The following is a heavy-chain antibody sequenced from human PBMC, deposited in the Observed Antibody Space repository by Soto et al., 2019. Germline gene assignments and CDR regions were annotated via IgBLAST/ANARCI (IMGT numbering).Heavy chain of an antibody. Sequence: ASVKVSCKASGYTSTSYGISWVRQAPGQGLEWMGWISAYNGNTNYAQKLQGRVTMTTDTSTSTAYMEMRSPRSDDTAVYYCARDPQTYYDFWSGYYTRNWFDPWGQGTLVTVSS. CDR3: ARDPQTYYDFWSGYYTRNWFDP. CDR1: GYTSTSYG. J-gene: IGHJ5*02. CDR2: ISAYNGNT. V-gene: IGHV1-18*01. D-gene: IGHD3-3*01.